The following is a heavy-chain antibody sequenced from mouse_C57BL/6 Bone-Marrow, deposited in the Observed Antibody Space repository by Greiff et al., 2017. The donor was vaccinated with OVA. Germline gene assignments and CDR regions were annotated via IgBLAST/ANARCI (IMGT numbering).Heavy chain of an antibody. CDR3: TRGDWEPFAY. CDR2: ISSGGDYI. CDR1: GFTFSSYA. V-gene: IGHV5-9-1*02. J-gene: IGHJ3*01. D-gene: IGHD4-1*01. Sequence: EVMLVESGEGLVKPGGSLKLSCAASGFTFSSYAMSWVRQTPEKRLEWVAYISSGGDYIYYADTVKGRVTISRDNARNTLYMQLSSLKSEDTAMYYCTRGDWEPFAYWGQGTLVTVSA.